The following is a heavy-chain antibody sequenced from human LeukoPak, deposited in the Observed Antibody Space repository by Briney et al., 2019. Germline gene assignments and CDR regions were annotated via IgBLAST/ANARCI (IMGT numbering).Heavy chain of an antibody. D-gene: IGHD1-26*01. J-gene: IGHJ4*02. CDR3: ATAGVQSESSPFDY. CDR1: GLTVSNNY. V-gene: IGHV3-66*01. Sequence: GGSLRLSCAASGLTVSNNYMSWVRQAPGKGLEWVSIIYSGGATYYADSVKGRFTISRDNSKNTLYLQMNSLRADDAAVYYCATAGVQSESSPFDYWGQGTLVTVSS. CDR2: IYSGGAT.